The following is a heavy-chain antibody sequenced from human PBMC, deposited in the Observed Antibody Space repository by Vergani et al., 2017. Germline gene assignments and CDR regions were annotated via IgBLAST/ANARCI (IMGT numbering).Heavy chain of an antibody. CDR2: ISYDGTKK. D-gene: IGHD1-1*01. V-gene: IGHV3-30*03. CDR3: ATKSCGTPGCQIGYFRE. Sequence: QVHLVESGGGVVQPGRSLRLSCVVSGFTSSYYGMHWVRQAPGKGLEWVAVISYDGTKKYYADSVKGRFTISRDNSKSTLYLQMNSLRTKDTAVYYCATKSCGTPGCQIGYFREWGQGTLVTVSS. CDR1: GFTSSYYG. J-gene: IGHJ1*01.